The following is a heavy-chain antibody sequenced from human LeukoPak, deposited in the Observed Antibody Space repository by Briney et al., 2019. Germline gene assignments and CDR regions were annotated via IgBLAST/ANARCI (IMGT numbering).Heavy chain of an antibody. J-gene: IGHJ2*01. V-gene: IGHV1-24*01. CDR2: SDPEDGET. CDR1: GSTLSDLS. D-gene: IGHD2-21*02. Sequence: ASVKISCKVSGSTLSDLSIHWVRQAPGKGLEYVGGSDPEDGETFHAQNFQGRVTMTEDTSIDTAYMELSSLRSEDTAVYYCVTDRARLFWYFDLWGRGTLVTVSS. CDR3: VTDRARLFWYFDL.